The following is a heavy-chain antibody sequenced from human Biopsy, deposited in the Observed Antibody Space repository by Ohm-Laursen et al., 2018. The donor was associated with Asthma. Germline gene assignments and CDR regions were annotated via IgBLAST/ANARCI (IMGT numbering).Heavy chain of an antibody. J-gene: IGHJ5*02. D-gene: IGHD7-27*01. CDR3: ARGQKSPGDRWFDP. V-gene: IGHV1-2*06. CDR1: GYTFIGYH. Sequence: ASVKVSCKTSGYTFIGYHIHWVRQAPGQGLEWMGRINPNSGGTNYAQKFQGRVTMTSDTSISTAYMELSRLRSDDPALNYCARGQKSPGDRWFDPWGQGTLVTVSS. CDR2: INPNSGGT.